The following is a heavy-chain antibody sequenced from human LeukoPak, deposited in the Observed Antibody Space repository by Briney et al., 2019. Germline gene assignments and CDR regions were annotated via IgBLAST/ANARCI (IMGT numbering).Heavy chain of an antibody. CDR3: ARGGSTFGVDP. Sequence: SETPSLNCAVFGGAFSGYHLSWIPQPPGKGLEWIGEINHSGSTNYNPSLKSRVTISVDTSKNQFSLKLSSVTAADTAVYYCARGGSTFGVDPWGQGTLVTVSS. D-gene: IGHD3-16*01. CDR2: INHSGST. V-gene: IGHV4-34*01. CDR1: GGAFSGYH. J-gene: IGHJ5*02.